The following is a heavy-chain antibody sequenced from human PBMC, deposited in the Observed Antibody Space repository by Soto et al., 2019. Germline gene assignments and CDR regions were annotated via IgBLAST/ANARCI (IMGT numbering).Heavy chain of an antibody. CDR3: AQDRGWGVVSPSHDY. Sequence: EVQLLESGGGLVQPGGSLRVSCAASGFTFRTFVMSWVRQAPGKGLERVSAIRGSGGETFYADSATGRFTISRDNSRNTLHLQMNSLRDEDTALYCCAQDRGWGVVSPSHDYWGRGTLVTVSS. D-gene: IGHD2-21*01. V-gene: IGHV3-23*01. J-gene: IGHJ4*02. CDR1: GFTFRTFV. CDR2: IRGSGGET.